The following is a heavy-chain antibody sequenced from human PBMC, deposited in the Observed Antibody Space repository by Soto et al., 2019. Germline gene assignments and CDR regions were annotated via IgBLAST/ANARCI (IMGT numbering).Heavy chain of an antibody. CDR3: ARDRGYYDGSGYLTAFDI. CDR1: GGSVNSGSYY. Sequence: PSETLSLTCTVSGGSVNSGSYYWSWIRQPPGKGLEWIGYIYYSGSTNYNSSLKSRLTISVDTSKNQFSLKLSSVTAADTAVYYCARDRGYYDGSGYLTAFDIWGQGTMVPVS. CDR2: IYYSGST. D-gene: IGHD3-22*01. V-gene: IGHV4-61*01. J-gene: IGHJ3*02.